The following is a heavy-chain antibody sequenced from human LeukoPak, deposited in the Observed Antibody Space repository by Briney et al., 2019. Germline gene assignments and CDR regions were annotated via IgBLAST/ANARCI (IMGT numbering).Heavy chain of an antibody. CDR2: INPNSGGT. CDR3: ARSFYSSGWYYYYYGMDV. D-gene: IGHD6-19*01. V-gene: IGHV1-2*02. CDR1: GYTFTGYY. J-gene: IGHJ6*02. Sequence: ASVKVSCKASGYTFTGYYMHWVRQAPRQGLEWMGWINPNSGGTNYAQKFQGRVTMTRDTSISTAYMELSRLRSDDTAVYYCARSFYSSGWYYYYYGMDVWGQGTTVTVSS.